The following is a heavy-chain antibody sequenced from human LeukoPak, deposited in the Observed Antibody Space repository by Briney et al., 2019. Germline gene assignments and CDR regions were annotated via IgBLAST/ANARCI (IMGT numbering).Heavy chain of an antibody. Sequence: GESLKISCKASGYILTSYWIGWVRQMPRKGLEWMGFIYPGDSDTRYSPSFQGQVTISADKSISTAYLQWSSLKASDTAMYYCARQGILTGTAYFDYWGQGTLVTVSS. V-gene: IGHV5-51*01. D-gene: IGHD1-20*01. CDR2: IYPGDSDT. CDR3: ARQGILTGTAYFDY. J-gene: IGHJ4*02. CDR1: GYILTSYW.